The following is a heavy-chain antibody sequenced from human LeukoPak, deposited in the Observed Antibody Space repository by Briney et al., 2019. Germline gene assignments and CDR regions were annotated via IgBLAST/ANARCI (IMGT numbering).Heavy chain of an antibody. J-gene: IGHJ1*01. V-gene: IGHV3-23*01. CDR3: AKDRTYGGSYYGDFQH. CDR1: GFTFSSYA. D-gene: IGHD1-26*01. Sequence: PGGSLRLSCAASGFTFSSYAMSWVRQAPGKGLEGVSAISGSGGSTYYAYSGKGRFTISRDNSKNTLYLQMNSLRAEDTAVYYCAKDRTYGGSYYGDFQHWGQGTLVTVSS. CDR2: ISGSGGST.